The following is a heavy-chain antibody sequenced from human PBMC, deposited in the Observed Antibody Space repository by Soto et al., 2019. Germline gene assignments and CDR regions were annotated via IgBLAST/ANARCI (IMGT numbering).Heavy chain of an antibody. Sequence: EVQLVESGGGLVQPGGSLRLSCAASGFTVSSSYMSWVRQAPGKGLEWVSVIYSGGSTYYADSMKGRFTISRDNSKNTLYLQMNSLRAEDTAVYYCASQGGLLWFGELFVYWGQGTLVTVSS. V-gene: IGHV3-66*04. J-gene: IGHJ4*02. D-gene: IGHD3-10*01. CDR2: IYSGGST. CDR1: GFTVSSSY. CDR3: ASQGGLLWFGELFVY.